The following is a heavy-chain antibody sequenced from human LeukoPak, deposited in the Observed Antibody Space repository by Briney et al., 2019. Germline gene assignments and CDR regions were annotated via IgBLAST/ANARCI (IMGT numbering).Heavy chain of an antibody. CDR1: GSTFSGYW. CDR3: AREFLPTGIHTDSFDI. CDR2: IDDEGSST. D-gene: IGHD1-1*01. Sequence: PGGSLRLSCAASGSTFSGYWVHWVRQAPGKGLVWVSRIDDEGSSTSYADSVKGRFTISRDNAKNTLFLQMNSLRAEDTSVYFCAREFLPTGIHTDSFDIWGQGTLVTVSS. V-gene: IGHV3-74*01. J-gene: IGHJ3*02.